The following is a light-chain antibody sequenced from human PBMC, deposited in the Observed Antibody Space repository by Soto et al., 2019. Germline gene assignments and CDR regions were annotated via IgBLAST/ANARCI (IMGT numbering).Light chain of an antibody. Sequence: EIVMTQSPATLSVSPGERATLTCRASQSVSDNLAWYQQKPGQAPRLLIYDASNRATGIPARFSGSGSGTDFTLTISSLEPEDFAVYYCQQRSNWPPTWTFGQGTKMDIK. J-gene: IGKJ1*01. CDR2: DAS. V-gene: IGKV3-11*01. CDR1: QSVSDN. CDR3: QQRSNWPPTWT.